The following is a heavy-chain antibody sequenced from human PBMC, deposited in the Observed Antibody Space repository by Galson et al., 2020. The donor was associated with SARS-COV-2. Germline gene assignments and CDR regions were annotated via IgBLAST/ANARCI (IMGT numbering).Heavy chain of an antibody. CDR1: GYSFTNYW. CDR2: IYPGDSDT. J-gene: IGHJ4*02. Sequence: GESLKISCKGSGYSFTNYWIGWVRQMPGKGLEWMGIIYPGDSDTRYSPSFQGQVTISADTSISTGYLQWSSLKASDTAMYYCARHVRGSGDNYYFAYWGQGTLLTVSS. D-gene: IGHD3-10*02. CDR3: ARHVRGSGDNYYFAY. V-gene: IGHV5-51*01.